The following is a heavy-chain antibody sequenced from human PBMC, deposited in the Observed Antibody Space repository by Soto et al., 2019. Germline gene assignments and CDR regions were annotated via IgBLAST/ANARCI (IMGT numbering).Heavy chain of an antibody. J-gene: IGHJ3*02. CDR1: GYTFRTSF. CDR2: INPGGAST. D-gene: IGHD1-1*01. Sequence: QVQLVQSGAEVKKPGTSVTVSCRTSGYTFRTSFMNWVRQAPGQGPEWMGMINPGGASTTYAQKYQGRITMTRDTSTSADYVELSGLTSEDTAVYYCARSAYNTRPADGFDIWGQGTMVTVSS. V-gene: IGHV1-46*01. CDR3: ARSAYNTRPADGFDI.